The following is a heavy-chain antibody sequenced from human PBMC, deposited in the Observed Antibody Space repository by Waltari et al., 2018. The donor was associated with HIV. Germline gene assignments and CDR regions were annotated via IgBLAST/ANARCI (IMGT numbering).Heavy chain of an antibody. J-gene: IGHJ4*02. V-gene: IGHV3-74*01. CDR1: GFTLSGDW. Sequence: EVQLVESGGGFVLPGESLRLSCVASGFTLSGDWMHWGRQVPGKRLVWGSRINSDGTTTLYADSVKGRFTISRDDAKNTLYLQMNNLRAEDTAIYYCVTSAPFNYWGQGTLVTVSS. CDR3: VTSAPFNY. CDR2: INSDGTTT. D-gene: IGHD3-10*01.